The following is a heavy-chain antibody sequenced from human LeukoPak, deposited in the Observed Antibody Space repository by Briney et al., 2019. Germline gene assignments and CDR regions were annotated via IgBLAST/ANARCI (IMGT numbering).Heavy chain of an antibody. CDR3: ARMVCY. D-gene: IGHD3-10*01. CDR1: GFTFSSYS. J-gene: IGHJ4*02. V-gene: IGHV3-48*04. CDR2: ISSSSSAI. Sequence: GGSLRLSCAASGFTFSSYSMNWVRQAPGKGLEWVSYISSSSSAIYYADSMKGRFTISRDNAKNSLYLQMNSLRAEDTAVYYCARMVCYLGPGTPVTVSS.